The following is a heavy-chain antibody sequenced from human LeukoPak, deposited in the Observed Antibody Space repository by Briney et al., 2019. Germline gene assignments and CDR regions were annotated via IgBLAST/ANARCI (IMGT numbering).Heavy chain of an antibody. CDR2: ISGSGGST. V-gene: IGHV3-23*01. CDR1: GFTFSSYA. CDR3: AKDVSIVAARYNWFDP. D-gene: IGHD6-6*01. Sequence: PGGSLRLSCAASGFTFSSYAMSWVRQAPGKGLEWVSAISGSGGSTYYADSVKGRFTISRDNSKNTLYLQMNSLRAEDTAVYYCAKDVSIVAARYNWFDPWGQGTLVTVSS. J-gene: IGHJ5*02.